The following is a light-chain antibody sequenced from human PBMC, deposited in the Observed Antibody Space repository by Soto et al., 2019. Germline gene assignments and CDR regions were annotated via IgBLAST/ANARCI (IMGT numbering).Light chain of an antibody. CDR2: AAS. J-gene: IGKJ4*01. CDR3: QQSYSTPLT. CDR1: QSISSY. Sequence: DIQMPQSHSSLSASVGDRATITCRASQSISSYLNWYQQKPGKAPKLLIYAASSLQSGVPSRFSGSGSGTDFTLTISSLQPEDFATYYCQQSYSTPLTFGGGTKVDIK. V-gene: IGKV1-39*01.